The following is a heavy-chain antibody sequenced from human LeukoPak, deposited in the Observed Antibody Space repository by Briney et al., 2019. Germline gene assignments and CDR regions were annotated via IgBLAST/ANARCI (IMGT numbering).Heavy chain of an antibody. CDR2: TYYRSKWYN. CDR3: ARVADRVYHNWFDP. V-gene: IGHV6-1*01. D-gene: IGHD6-13*01. CDR1: GDSVSSNSVA. J-gene: IGHJ5*02. Sequence: SQTLSLTCAISGDSVSSNSVAWNWIRQSPSRGLEWLGRTYYRSKWYNDYAVSVKSRITINPDTSKNQFSLQLNSVTPEDTAVYYCARVADRVYHNWFDPWGQGTLVTVSS.